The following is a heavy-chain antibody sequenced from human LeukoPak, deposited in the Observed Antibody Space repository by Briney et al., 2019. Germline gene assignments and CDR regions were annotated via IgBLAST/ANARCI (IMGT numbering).Heavy chain of an antibody. D-gene: IGHD4-17*01. J-gene: IGHJ4*02. CDR2: FNSDGRSA. CDR3: ARGRYYLDS. V-gene: IGHV3-74*01. CDR1: GXTFSTYW. Sequence: SLRLXXXASGXTFSTYWMHWVRQAPGKGLVWVSRFNSDGRSAYYADSVKGRFTISRDNAKNTLYLQMNSLRAEDTAVYYCARGRYYLDSWGQGTLVTVSS.